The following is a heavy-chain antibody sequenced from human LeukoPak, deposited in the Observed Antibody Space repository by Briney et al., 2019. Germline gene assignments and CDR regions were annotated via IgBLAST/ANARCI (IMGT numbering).Heavy chain of an antibody. Sequence: PSETLSLTCAVYGGSFSGYYWSWIRQPPGKGLEWIGEINHSGSTNYNPSLKSRVTISVDTSKNQFFLKVRSVTAADTAVYYCARVASGSYASFGYYYGMDVWGQGTTVTVSS. CDR2: INHSGST. J-gene: IGHJ6*02. CDR1: GGSFSGYY. CDR3: ARVASGSYASFGYYYGMDV. D-gene: IGHD1-26*01. V-gene: IGHV4-34*01.